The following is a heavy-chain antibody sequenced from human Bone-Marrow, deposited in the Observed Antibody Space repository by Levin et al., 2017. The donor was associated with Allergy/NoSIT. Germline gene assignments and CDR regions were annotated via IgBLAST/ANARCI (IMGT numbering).Heavy chain of an antibody. D-gene: IGHD5-24*01. Sequence: SETLSLTCTVSGGAISSSSYCWGWIRQSPGKGLEWIGSFYHTGNTYYNPSLRSRVTISIDTSKSQFSLKLSSVTAADTAVYYCALRDGYIRYYFDYRGQGTLVTVSS. V-gene: IGHV4-39*01. CDR1: GGAISSSSYC. CDR2: FYHTGNT. J-gene: IGHJ4*02. CDR3: ALRDGYIRYYFDY.